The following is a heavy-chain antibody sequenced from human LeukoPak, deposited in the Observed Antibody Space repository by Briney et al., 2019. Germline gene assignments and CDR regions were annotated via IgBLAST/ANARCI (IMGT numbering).Heavy chain of an antibody. D-gene: IGHD2-2*01. CDR1: GYTFTGYY. CDR3: ARDGGVVVPAAPNY. V-gene: IGHV1-2*02. Sequence: GASVKVSCKASGYTFTGYYMHWVRQAPGQGLEWMGWINPNSGGTNYAQKFQGRVTMTRDTSISTAYMELSRLRFDDTAVYYCARDGGVVVPAAPNYWGQGTLVTVSS. CDR2: INPNSGGT. J-gene: IGHJ4*02.